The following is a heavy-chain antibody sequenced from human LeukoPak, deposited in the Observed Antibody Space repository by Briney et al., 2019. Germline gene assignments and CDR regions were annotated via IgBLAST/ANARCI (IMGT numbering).Heavy chain of an antibody. V-gene: IGHV4-30-2*01. CDR1: GGFISSGGYS. Sequence: SQTLSLTCAVSGGFISSGGYSWSWIRQPPGKGLEWIGYIYHSGSTYYNPSLKSRVTISVDRSKNQFSLKLSSVTAADTAVYYCARGLTVGATTDYNYYYGMDVWGQGTTVTVSS. D-gene: IGHD1-26*01. CDR3: ARGLTVGATTDYNYYYGMDV. J-gene: IGHJ6*02. CDR2: IYHSGST.